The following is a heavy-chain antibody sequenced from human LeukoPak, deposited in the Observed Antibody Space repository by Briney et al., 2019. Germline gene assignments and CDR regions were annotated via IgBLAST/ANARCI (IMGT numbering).Heavy chain of an antibody. CDR1: GFTFSSYA. D-gene: IGHD2-15*01. CDR2: ISGSGGST. Sequence: GGSMRLSCAASGFTFSSYAMSWVRQAPGKGLEWVSAISGSGGSTYYADSAKGRFTISRDNSKNTLYLQMNSLRAEDTAVYYCAKSCRGGSCYPSYYYYGMDVWGKGTTVTVSS. J-gene: IGHJ6*04. V-gene: IGHV3-23*01. CDR3: AKSCRGGSCYPSYYYYGMDV.